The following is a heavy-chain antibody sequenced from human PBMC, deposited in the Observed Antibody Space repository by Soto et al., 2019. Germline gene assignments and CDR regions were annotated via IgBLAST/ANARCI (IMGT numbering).Heavy chain of an antibody. J-gene: IGHJ4*02. D-gene: IGHD5-18*01. CDR1: GYTFTSYY. CDR3: ARVLPRSSGYSYGALDY. Sequence: ASVKVSCKASGYTFTSYYMHWVRQAPGQGLEWMGIINPSGGSTSCAQKFQGRVTVTRDTSTSTVYMELSSLRSEDTAVYYCARVLPRSSGYSYGALDYWGQGTLVTVSS. V-gene: IGHV1-46*01. CDR2: INPSGGST.